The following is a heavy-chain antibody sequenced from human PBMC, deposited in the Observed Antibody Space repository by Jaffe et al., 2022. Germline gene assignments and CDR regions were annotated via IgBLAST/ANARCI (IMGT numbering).Heavy chain of an antibody. D-gene: IGHD3-10*01. CDR2: ISHSDTTI. CDR1: GFTFSSYE. V-gene: IGHV3-48*03. J-gene: IGHJ4*02. CDR3: ARTGRYFYGSGHDY. Sequence: EVQLVESGGGLVQPGGSLRLSCAASGFTFSSYEMNWVRQAPGKGLEWISYISHSDTTIYYADSVKGRFTISRDNAKNSLYLQMNSLRAEDTAVYYCARTGRYFYGSGHDYWGQGTLVTVSS.